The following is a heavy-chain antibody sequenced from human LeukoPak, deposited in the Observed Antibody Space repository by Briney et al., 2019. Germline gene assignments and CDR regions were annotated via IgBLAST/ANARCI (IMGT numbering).Heavy chain of an antibody. Sequence: GGSLRLSCAASGFTFSSYWMHWVRQAPGQGLVWVSRINSDESIINYADSVKGRFTISRDNAKNSLYLQMDSLRAEDTAVYYCASAGGVEWLHCDYWGQGTLVTVSS. J-gene: IGHJ4*02. CDR2: INSDESII. D-gene: IGHD3-3*01. CDR1: GFTFSSYW. CDR3: ASAGGVEWLHCDY. V-gene: IGHV3-74*01.